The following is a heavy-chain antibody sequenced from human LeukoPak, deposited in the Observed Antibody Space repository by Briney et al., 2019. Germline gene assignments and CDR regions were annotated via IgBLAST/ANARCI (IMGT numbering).Heavy chain of an antibody. D-gene: IGHD2-2*01. CDR2: ISGSGGST. J-gene: IGHJ6*02. CDR3: AEWKGSTSSLNGMDV. CDR1: GFTFSSYA. V-gene: IGHV3-23*01. Sequence: PGGSLRLSCAASGFTFSSYAMSWVRQAPGKGLEWVSAISGSGGSTYYADSVKGRFTISRDNSKNTLYLQMNSLRAEDTAVYYCAEWKGSTSSLNGMDVWGQGTTVTVSS.